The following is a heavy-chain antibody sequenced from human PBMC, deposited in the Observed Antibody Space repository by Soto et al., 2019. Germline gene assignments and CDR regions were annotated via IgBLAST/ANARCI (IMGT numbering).Heavy chain of an antibody. Sequence: EVQLLESGGGLVQPGGSLRLSCAASGFTFSSYALGWVRQAPGRGLECVSAISGSGVSTFYADSVKGRFTISRDTSKNTLYLQMNTLTAEDTAVYYCAKDHRIWGRLVESMDVWGQGTTVTVSS. CDR1: GFTFSSYA. J-gene: IGHJ6*02. V-gene: IGHV3-23*01. CDR2: ISGSGVST. CDR3: AKDHRIWGRLVESMDV. D-gene: IGHD3-10*01.